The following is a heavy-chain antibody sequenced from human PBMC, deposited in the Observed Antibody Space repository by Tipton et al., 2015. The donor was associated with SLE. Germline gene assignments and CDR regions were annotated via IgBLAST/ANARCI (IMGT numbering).Heavy chain of an antibody. J-gene: IGHJ6*03. Sequence: TLSLTCTVSGGSISSGSYFWSWIRQPAGKGLEYIGRIYTSGSTSYNPSLKSRVTISVDTSKNQFSLKLSSVTAADTAVYYCARGVTICGVVIMAWYYYYMDVWVKWATVTVSS. CDR1: GGSISSGSYF. CDR3: ARGVTICGVVIMAWYYYYMDV. D-gene: IGHD3-3*01. CDR2: IYTSGST. V-gene: IGHV4-61*02.